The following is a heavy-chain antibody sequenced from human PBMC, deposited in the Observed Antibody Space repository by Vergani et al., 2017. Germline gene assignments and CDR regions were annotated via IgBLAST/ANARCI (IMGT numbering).Heavy chain of an antibody. J-gene: IGHJ4*02. D-gene: IGHD3-22*01. Sequence: QVQLVQSGSELKKPGASVKVSCKASGYTFTNHILNWVRQAPGQRPEWMGWINTKTVRSTYAPGFTGRFVFSLDTSVSTAHLQISGLKADDTAVYYCARGDDSSGRKGDYWGQGTLVTVSS. V-gene: IGHV7-4-1*02. CDR2: INTKTVRS. CDR3: ARGDDSSGRKGDY. CDR1: GYTFTNHI.